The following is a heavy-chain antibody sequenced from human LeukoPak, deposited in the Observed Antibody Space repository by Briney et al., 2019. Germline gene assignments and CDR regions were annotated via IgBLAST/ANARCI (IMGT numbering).Heavy chain of an antibody. Sequence: PGGSLRLSCTTSGFTFGDYGMSWVRQAPGKGLEWVSYISSSGSTIYYADSVKGRFTISRDNAKNSLYLQMNSLRAEDTAVYYCARSPGGRIWFGELTEPSFDYWGQGTLVTVSS. J-gene: IGHJ4*02. D-gene: IGHD3-10*01. CDR1: GFTFGDYG. CDR2: ISSSGSTI. CDR3: ARSPGGRIWFGELTEPSFDY. V-gene: IGHV3-48*03.